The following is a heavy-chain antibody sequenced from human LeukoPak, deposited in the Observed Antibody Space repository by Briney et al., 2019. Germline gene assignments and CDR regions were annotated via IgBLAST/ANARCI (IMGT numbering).Heavy chain of an antibody. J-gene: IGHJ4*02. D-gene: IGHD4-17*01. CDR1: GYTFTRYY. V-gene: IGHV1-46*01. CDR2: LNPSGGST. CDR3: ARCDYADSVPFDY. Sequence: GASVKVSCKASGYTFTRYYIHWVRQAPGQGLEWMGILNPSGGSTSYAQRFQGRVTMTSDRSTSTAYMELSSLRSEDTAVYYCARCDYADSVPFDYWGQGTLVTVSS.